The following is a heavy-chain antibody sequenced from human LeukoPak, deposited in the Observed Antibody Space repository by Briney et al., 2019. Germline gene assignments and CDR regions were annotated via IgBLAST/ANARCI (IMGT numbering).Heavy chain of an antibody. CDR3: ARTHYYDSPFDP. J-gene: IGHJ5*02. CDR1: GFTVSSNY. Sequence: PGGSLRLSCAASGFTVSSNYMSWVRQAPGKGLEWVSVIYSGGDTYYADSVKGRFTISRDNSKNTLYLQMNSLRAEDTAVYYCARTHYYDSPFDPWGQGTLVTVSS. D-gene: IGHD3-22*01. CDR2: IYSGGDT. V-gene: IGHV3-53*01.